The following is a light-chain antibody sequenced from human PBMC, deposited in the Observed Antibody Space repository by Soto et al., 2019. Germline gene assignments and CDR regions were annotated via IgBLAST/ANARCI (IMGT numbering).Light chain of an antibody. CDR2: GAS. Sequence: EIVLTQSPGTLSLYPGERATLSCRASQSVSSSYLAWYQQKPGQAPRLLIYGASSRATGIPDRFSGSGSGTDFTLTISRLEPEDFAVYYCQQYGSSSWTFGQGTKVDI. V-gene: IGKV3-20*01. CDR1: QSVSSSY. J-gene: IGKJ1*01. CDR3: QQYGSSSWT.